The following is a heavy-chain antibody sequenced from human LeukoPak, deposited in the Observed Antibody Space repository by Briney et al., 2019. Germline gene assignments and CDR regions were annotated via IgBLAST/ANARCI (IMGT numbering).Heavy chain of an antibody. V-gene: IGHV4-59*01. CDR2: IYYSGTT. CDR1: GGSISSYF. CDR3: ARSPRDQDAFDI. D-gene: IGHD2-2*01. J-gene: IGHJ3*02. Sequence: SETLPLTWTVSGGSISSYFWSWIRQPPAKGLEWIGYIYYSGTTNYNPSLKSRVTISVDTSKNQFSLKLSSVTAADTAVYYCARSPRDQDAFDIWGQGTTVTVSS.